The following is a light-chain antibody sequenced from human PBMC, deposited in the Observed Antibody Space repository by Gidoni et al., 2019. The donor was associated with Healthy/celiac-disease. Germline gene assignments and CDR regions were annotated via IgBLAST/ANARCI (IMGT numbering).Light chain of an antibody. CDR1: QSVSSN. J-gene: IGKJ2*01. CDR3: QQYNNWPPYT. CDR2: GAS. V-gene: IGKV3-15*01. Sequence: EIVMTQSPATLSVSPGEGATLSCRASQSVSSNLACYQQKPGQAPRRLIYGASTRAPGIPARFSGSGSGTEFTLTTSSLQSADFAVYYCQQYNNWPPYTFGQGTKLEIK.